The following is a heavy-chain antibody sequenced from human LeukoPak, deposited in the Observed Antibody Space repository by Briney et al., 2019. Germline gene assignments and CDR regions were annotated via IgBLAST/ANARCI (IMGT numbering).Heavy chain of an antibody. J-gene: IGHJ5*02. CDR2: INPNSGGT. Sequence: ASVKVSCKAPGYTFTGYYMHWVRQAPGQGLEWMGRINPNSGGTNYAQKFQGRVTMTRDTSISTAYMELSRLRSDDTAVYYCARGITGTTFDPWGQRTLVTVSS. CDR3: ARGITGTTFDP. V-gene: IGHV1-2*06. D-gene: IGHD1-7*01. CDR1: GYTFTGYY.